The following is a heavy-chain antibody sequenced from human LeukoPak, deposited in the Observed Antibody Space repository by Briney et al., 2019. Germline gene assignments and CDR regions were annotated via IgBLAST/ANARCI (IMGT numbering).Heavy chain of an antibody. CDR3: ARSGGTTNYYYMYV. V-gene: IGHV4-4*07. J-gene: IGHJ6*03. Sequence: PSETLSLTCTVSGGSISSYYWSWIRQPAGKGLEWIGRIYTSGSTNYNPSLKSRVTMSVDTSKNQFSLKLSSVTAADTAVYYCARSGGTTNYYYMYVWGKGTTVTVSS. CDR1: GGSISSYY. CDR2: IYTSGST. D-gene: IGHD1-7*01.